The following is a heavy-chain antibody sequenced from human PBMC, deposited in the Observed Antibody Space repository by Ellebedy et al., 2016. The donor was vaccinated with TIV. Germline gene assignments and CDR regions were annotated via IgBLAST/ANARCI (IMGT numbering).Heavy chain of an antibody. CDR1: GYTFTSYY. V-gene: IGHV1-8*02. J-gene: IGHJ3*02. Sequence: ASVKVSCXASGYTFTSYYMHWVRQATGQGLEWMGWMNPNSGNTGYAQKFQGRVTMTRNTSISTAYMELSSLRSEDTAVYYCASGQVDAFDIWGQGTMVTVSS. CDR3: ASGQVDAFDI. CDR2: MNPNSGNT.